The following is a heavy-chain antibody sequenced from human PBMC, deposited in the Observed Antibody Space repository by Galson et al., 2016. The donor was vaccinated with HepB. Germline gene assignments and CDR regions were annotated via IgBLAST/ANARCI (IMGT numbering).Heavy chain of an antibody. D-gene: IGHD2-15*01. CDR1: GYTLSAYA. J-gene: IGHJ3*02. V-gene: IGHV1-3*01. Sequence: SVKVSCKASGYTLSAYAMHWVRQAPGQRLEWMGWINAGNGNTYYSQRFQGTVTITRDTSANTAYMELSSLRSEDTAVYFCVRTPSIFPYDTFDIWGQGTLVTVSS. CDR3: VRTPSIFPYDTFDI. CDR2: INAGNGNT.